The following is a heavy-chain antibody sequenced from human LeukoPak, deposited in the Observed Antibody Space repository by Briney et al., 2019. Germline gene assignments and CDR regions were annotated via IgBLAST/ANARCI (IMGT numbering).Heavy chain of an antibody. Sequence: GGSLRLSCAASGFTFSSYWMHWVRQVPNQGLMWVSRINSDETISEYVDSVNGRFTISRDNAKNTLYLQMNSLRAEDTAVYYCARVLMTINYDSGDTLDYWGQGTLVTVSS. CDR1: GFTFSSYW. CDR2: INSDETIS. J-gene: IGHJ4*02. V-gene: IGHV3-74*01. D-gene: IGHD4-17*01. CDR3: ARVLMTINYDSGDTLDY.